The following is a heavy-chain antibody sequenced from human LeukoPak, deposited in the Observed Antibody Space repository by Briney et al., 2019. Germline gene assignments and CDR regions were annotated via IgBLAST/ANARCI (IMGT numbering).Heavy chain of an antibody. V-gene: IGHV1-46*01. Sequence: ASVKVSCQASGYTFTSYYMHWVRQAPGRGLEWMGIINPSGGSTSYAQKFQGRVTMTRDTSTSTVYMELSSLRSEDTAVYYCARDAESRSWYDPDWFDPWGQGTLVTVSS. D-gene: IGHD6-13*01. CDR1: GYTFTSYY. CDR3: ARDAESRSWYDPDWFDP. J-gene: IGHJ5*02. CDR2: INPSGGST.